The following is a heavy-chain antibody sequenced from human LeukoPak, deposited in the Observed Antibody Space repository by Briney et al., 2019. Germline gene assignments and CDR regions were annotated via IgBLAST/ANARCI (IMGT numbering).Heavy chain of an antibody. CDR2: IYYNGNT. V-gene: IGHV4-39*01. Sequence: SETLSLTCTVSGGSISSSSYYWGWIRQPPGKGLERIGNIYYNGNTYYNPSLKSRVTISVDTSKNQFSLKLRSVTAADTAVYYCARPCGSGSYCPVDYWGQGTLVTVSS. D-gene: IGHD3-10*01. CDR1: GGSISSSSYY. CDR3: ARPCGSGSYCPVDY. J-gene: IGHJ4*02.